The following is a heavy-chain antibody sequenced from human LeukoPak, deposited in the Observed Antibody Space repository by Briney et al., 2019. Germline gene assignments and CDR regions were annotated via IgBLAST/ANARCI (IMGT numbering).Heavy chain of an antibody. D-gene: IGHD3-3*01. Sequence: PSETLSLTCAVYGGSFSGYYWSWIRQPPGKGLEWIGEINHSGSTNYNPSLKSRVTISVDTSKNQFSLKLSSVTAADTAVYYCARVSDYDFWSGYPNWFDPWGQGTLVTVSS. J-gene: IGHJ5*02. V-gene: IGHV4-34*01. CDR2: INHSGST. CDR1: GGSFSGYY. CDR3: ARVSDYDFWSGYPNWFDP.